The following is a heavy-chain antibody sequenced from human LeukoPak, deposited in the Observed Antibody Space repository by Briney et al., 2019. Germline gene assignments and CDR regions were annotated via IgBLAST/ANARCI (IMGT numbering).Heavy chain of an antibody. V-gene: IGHV3-30-3*01. Sequence: GGSLRLSRSASGFTFTNYPIHWVRQAPGKGLEWVAVISYDVITKYYADSVKGRFTLSRDNSKNILFLQMDSLRTEDTAVYFCAREDYGASGSSLGNLDYWGQGTLVTVSS. CDR1: GFTFTNYP. CDR3: AREDYGASGSSLGNLDY. J-gene: IGHJ4*02. D-gene: IGHD4/OR15-4a*01. CDR2: ISYDVITK.